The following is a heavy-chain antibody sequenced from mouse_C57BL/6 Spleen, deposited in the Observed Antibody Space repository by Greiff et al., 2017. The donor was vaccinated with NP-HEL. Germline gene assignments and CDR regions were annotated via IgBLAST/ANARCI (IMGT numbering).Heavy chain of an antibody. CDR2: ISSGSSTI. J-gene: IGHJ1*03. CDR3: ARGYSNYRYFDV. D-gene: IGHD2-5*01. CDR1: GFTFSDYG. Sequence: EVKLVESGGGLVKPGGSLKLSCAASGFTFSDYGMHWVRQAPEKGLEWVAYISSGSSTIYYADTVKGRFTISRDNAKNTLFLQMTSLRSEDTAMYYCARGYSNYRYFDVWGTGTTVTVSS. V-gene: IGHV5-17*01.